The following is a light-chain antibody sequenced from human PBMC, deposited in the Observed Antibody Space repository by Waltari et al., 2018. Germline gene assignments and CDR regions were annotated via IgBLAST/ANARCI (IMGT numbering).Light chain of an antibody. V-gene: IGLV2-14*03. CDR3: SSYASSSTWV. J-gene: IGLJ3*02. CDR1: SSDVGGYNY. CDR2: AVS. Sequence: QSALTQPASVSGSPGQSITISCTGTSSDVGGYNYVSWYQQHPGKAPKLMIYAVSKRPSGVSNRFSGSKSGNTASLTISGLQAEDEAHYYCSSYASSSTWVFGEGTKLTVL.